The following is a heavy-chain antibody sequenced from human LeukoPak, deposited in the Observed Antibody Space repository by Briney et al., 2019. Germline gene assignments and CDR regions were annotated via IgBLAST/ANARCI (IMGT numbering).Heavy chain of an antibody. CDR3: ARLVSGSYADVFDI. Sequence: GESLKISFKVSGYSFTNNWIGWVRQMPGKGLDWMGIIYPGDCETRFSPSFQGQVTISLDKSITTAYLQWSSLKASDTAMYYCARLVSGSYADVFDIWGQGTMVTVSS. CDR1: GYSFTNNW. CDR2: IYPGDCET. J-gene: IGHJ3*02. D-gene: IGHD1-26*01. V-gene: IGHV5-51*01.